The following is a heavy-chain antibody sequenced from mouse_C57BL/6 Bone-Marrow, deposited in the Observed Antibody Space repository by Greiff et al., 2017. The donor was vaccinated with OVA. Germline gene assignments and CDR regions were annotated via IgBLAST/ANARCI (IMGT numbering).Heavy chain of an antibody. D-gene: IGHD2-5*01. CDR2: IDPETGGT. J-gene: IGHJ4*01. CDR1: GYTFTDYA. Sequence: LVESGAELVRPGASVTLSCKASGYTFTDYAMHWVKQTPVHGLEWIGAIDPETGGTVYNQKFKGKAILPADKSSSTAYMELRSLTSEDSAVYYWTRGYSNYYAMDYWGQGTSVTVSS. V-gene: IGHV1-15*01. CDR3: TRGYSNYYAMDY.